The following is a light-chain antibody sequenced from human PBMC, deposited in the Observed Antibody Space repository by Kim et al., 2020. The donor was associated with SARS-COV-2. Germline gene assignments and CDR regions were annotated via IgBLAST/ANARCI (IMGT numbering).Light chain of an antibody. CDR3: QVWDSTSDHFV. V-gene: IGLV3-21*04. J-gene: IGLJ1*01. CDR2: YDK. Sequence: SYELTQPPSVSVAPGQTATITCGGNNIESKYVHWYQQKPGLAPLVVIYYDKDRPSGIPERFSGSKSGNTATLTISRVEAGDEADYYCQVWDSTSDHFVFG. CDR1: NIESKY.